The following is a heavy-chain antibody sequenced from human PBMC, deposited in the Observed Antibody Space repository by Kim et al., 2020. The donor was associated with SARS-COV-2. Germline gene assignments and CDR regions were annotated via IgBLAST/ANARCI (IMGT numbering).Heavy chain of an antibody. V-gene: IGHV3-23*01. D-gene: IGHD6-13*01. Sequence: GGSLRLPCTASGFVFSTFAMGWVRQAPGKGLEWVSGISGSGGTSYYADSVKGRFTISRDNSMNTIYLQMDSLRPEDTAIYYCAKSRRLIVAAGPNFDNWGQGTLVTVSS. CDR3: AKSRRLIVAAGPNFDN. CDR1: GFVFSTFA. CDR2: ISGSGGTS. J-gene: IGHJ4*02.